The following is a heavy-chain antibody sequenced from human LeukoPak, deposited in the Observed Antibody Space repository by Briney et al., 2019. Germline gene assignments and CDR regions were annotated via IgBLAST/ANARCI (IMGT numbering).Heavy chain of an antibody. V-gene: IGHV3-23*01. CDR3: AKDPRSYSANYYYGMDV. CDR2: ISASGGST. Sequence: PGGSLRLSCAASGFTFSSYAMSWVRQAPGKGLEWVSVISASGGSTYYADSVKGRFTISRDNSKNTLYLQMSSLRAQDTAVYYCAKDPRSYSANYYYGMDVWGQGTTVSVSS. D-gene: IGHD1-26*01. J-gene: IGHJ6*02. CDR1: GFTFSSYA.